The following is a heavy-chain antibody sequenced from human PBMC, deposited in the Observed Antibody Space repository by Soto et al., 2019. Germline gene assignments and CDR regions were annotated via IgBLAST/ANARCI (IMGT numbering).Heavy chain of an antibody. CDR3: ARAPITIKDV. Sequence: ASVKVSCTASGYTFASYAISWMRQAPGQGLEWMGWMNPNSGNTGYAQKFQGRVTMTRNTSISTAYMELSSLRSEDTAVYYCARAPITIKDVWGQGTTVNVSS. D-gene: IGHD3-10*01. CDR2: MNPNSGNT. V-gene: IGHV1-8*02. CDR1: GYTFASYA. J-gene: IGHJ6*02.